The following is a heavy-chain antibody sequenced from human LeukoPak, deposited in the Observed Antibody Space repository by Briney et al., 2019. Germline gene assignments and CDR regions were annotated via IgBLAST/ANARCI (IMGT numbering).Heavy chain of an antibody. Sequence: SETLSLTCTVSGGSISSGTYYWGWIRQPPGKGLEWIGSIYHSGSTYYNPSLKSRVTISVDTSKNQFSLRLSSVTAADTAVYYCARGRSYCSSTSCQPGGSDYWGQGTLVTVSS. CDR1: GGSISSGTYY. V-gene: IGHV4-39*07. J-gene: IGHJ4*02. CDR2: IYHSGST. D-gene: IGHD2-2*01. CDR3: ARGRSYCSSTSCQPGGSDY.